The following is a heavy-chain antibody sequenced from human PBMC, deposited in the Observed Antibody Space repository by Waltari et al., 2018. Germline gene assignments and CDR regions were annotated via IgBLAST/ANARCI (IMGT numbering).Heavy chain of an antibody. CDR1: GGSISSSNW. J-gene: IGHJ4*02. V-gene: IGHV4-4*02. Sequence: QVQLQESGPGLVKPSGTLSLTCAVSGGSISSSNWWSWVRQPPGKGLEWIGEIYHSGSTNYNPPLKSRVTISVDKSKNQFSLKLSSVTAADTAVYYCARDGQGIAAAGTSSLDYCGQGTLVTVSS. D-gene: IGHD6-13*01. CDR3: ARDGQGIAAAGTSSLDY. CDR2: IYHSGST.